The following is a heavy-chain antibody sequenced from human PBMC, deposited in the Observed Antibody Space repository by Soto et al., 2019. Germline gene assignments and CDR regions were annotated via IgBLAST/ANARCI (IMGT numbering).Heavy chain of an antibody. D-gene: IGHD3-10*01. V-gene: IGHV3-21*01. Sequence: GGSLRLSCAASGFTFSSYSMNWVRQAPGKGLEWVSSISSSSSYIYYADSVKGRFTISRDNAKNSLYLQMNSLRAEDTAVYYCARDVWFGENDYYCYMDVWGKGTTVTVSS. CDR3: ARDVWFGENDYYCYMDV. CDR1: GFTFSSYS. CDR2: ISSSSSYI. J-gene: IGHJ6*03.